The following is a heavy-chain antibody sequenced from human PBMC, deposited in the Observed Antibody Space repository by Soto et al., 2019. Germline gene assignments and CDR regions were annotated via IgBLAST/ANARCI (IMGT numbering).Heavy chain of an antibody. CDR3: ARDLGYSESDGYFDY. J-gene: IGHJ4*02. CDR1: GFTFSDNY. V-gene: IGHV3-11*01. D-gene: IGHD3-22*01. CDR2: ISSSGSII. Sequence: KPGGSLRLSCAASGFTFSDNYMSWIRQAPGKGLEWVSYISSSGSIIYYADSVKGRFTISRDNAKNSLYLQMNSLRAEDTAVYYCARDLGYSESDGYFDYWGQGALVTVSS.